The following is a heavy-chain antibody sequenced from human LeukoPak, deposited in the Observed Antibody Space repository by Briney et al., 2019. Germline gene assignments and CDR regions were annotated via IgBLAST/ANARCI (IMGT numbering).Heavy chain of an antibody. CDR2: VYDSGYSA. Sequence: GGSLRLSCAASGLTFSSYAMSWVRQAPGKGLEWVSSVYDSGYSAYYADSVKGRFTISRDNSKDMLFLQMSTLRVEDTAVYYCAKVVSYSSGWFFHHWGQGTLVTVSS. CDR1: GLTFSSYA. D-gene: IGHD6-19*01. CDR3: AKVVSYSSGWFFHH. V-gene: IGHV3-23*01. J-gene: IGHJ1*01.